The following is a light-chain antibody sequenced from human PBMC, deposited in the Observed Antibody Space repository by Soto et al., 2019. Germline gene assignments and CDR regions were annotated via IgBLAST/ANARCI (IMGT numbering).Light chain of an antibody. Sequence: EIVLTQFPDTLSLSPGERATLSCRASQSVSRSSLAWYQQKRGQAPRLLIHGSSSRATGIPDRFSGSGSGTDFTLTISRLEPEDFAVYYCQQYGSSPRTFGQGTKVEVK. CDR3: QQYGSSPRT. CDR1: QSVSRSS. J-gene: IGKJ1*01. CDR2: GSS. V-gene: IGKV3-20*01.